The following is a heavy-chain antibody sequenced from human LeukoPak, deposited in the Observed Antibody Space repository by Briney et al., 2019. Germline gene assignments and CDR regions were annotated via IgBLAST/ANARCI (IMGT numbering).Heavy chain of an antibody. Sequence: PGGSLRLSCAASGFTVSDYSMSWVRQAPGKGLEWVSAISGSGGSTYYADSVKGRFTISRDNSKNTLYLQMNSLRAEDTAVYYCARGGYCSSTSCSHDAFDIWGQGTMVTVSS. J-gene: IGHJ3*02. V-gene: IGHV3-23*01. CDR1: GFTVSDYS. D-gene: IGHD2-2*01. CDR2: ISGSGGST. CDR3: ARGGYCSSTSCSHDAFDI.